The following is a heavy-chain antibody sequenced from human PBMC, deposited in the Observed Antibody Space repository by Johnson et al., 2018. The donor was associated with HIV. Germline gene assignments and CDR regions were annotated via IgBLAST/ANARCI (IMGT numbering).Heavy chain of an antibody. CDR1: GFTFSSYG. CDR3: ARDDLDNSGHLMAFDM. Sequence: QVQLVESGGGVVQPGGSLRLSCVASGFTFSSYGMHWVRQAPGKGLEWVSILHRDGTTYYADSVKGRFTISRDNSKNTLYLQMKRLRVEDTAVYYCARDDLDNSGHLMAFDMWGQGTMVTVSS. J-gene: IGHJ3*02. CDR2: LHRDGTT. V-gene: IGHV3-NL1*01. D-gene: IGHD1-26*01.